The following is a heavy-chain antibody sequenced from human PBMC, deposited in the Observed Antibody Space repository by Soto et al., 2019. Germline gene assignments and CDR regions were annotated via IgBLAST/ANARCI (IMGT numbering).Heavy chain of an antibody. Sequence: PSETLSLTCTVSGGSISNHYWSWIRQPPGKGLEWIGYVYYSGSSNYNPSLQSRVTISIVTSNSQLSQKLKSVTAADTAVYYCARHATVSGLFYFDYWGQGALVTVSS. CDR2: VYYSGSS. V-gene: IGHV4-59*08. J-gene: IGHJ4*02. D-gene: IGHD6-19*01. CDR3: ARHATVSGLFYFDY. CDR1: GGSISNHY.